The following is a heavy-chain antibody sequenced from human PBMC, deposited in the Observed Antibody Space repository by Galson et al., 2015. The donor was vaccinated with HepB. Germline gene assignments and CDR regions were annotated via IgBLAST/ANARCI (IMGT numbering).Heavy chain of an antibody. Sequence: SLRLSCAASGFTFSGSAIHWVRQASGKGLEWVGRIRSNASSHATAYTASLKGRFTISRDDSKNTAYLHMNSLKTEDTAVYYCARLGDLSGYSSLWGQGTLVTVSS. CDR2: IRSNASSHAT. J-gene: IGHJ4*02. D-gene: IGHD6-19*01. CDR1: GFTFSGSA. CDR3: ARLGDLSGYSSL. V-gene: IGHV3-73*01.